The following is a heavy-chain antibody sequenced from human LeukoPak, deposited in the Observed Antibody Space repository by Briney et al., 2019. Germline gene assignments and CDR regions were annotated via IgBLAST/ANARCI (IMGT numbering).Heavy chain of an antibody. CDR1: GFTFNSYA. D-gene: IGHD3-16*02. Sequence: GGSLRLSCAASGFTFNSYAMHWVRQAPGKGLEWVAVIWYDGSNEYYADSVKGRFTISRDNSKNTLYLQMNSLRAEDTAVYYCARREGGVSSFDYWGQGTLVTVSS. J-gene: IGHJ4*02. CDR2: IWYDGSNE. V-gene: IGHV3-33*01. CDR3: ARREGGVSSFDY.